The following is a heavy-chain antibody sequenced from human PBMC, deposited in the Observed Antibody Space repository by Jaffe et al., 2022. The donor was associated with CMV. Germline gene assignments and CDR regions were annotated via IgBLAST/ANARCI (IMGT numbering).Heavy chain of an antibody. CDR2: IWYAGNNK. CDR1: GFTFSSYG. Sequence: QVQLVESGGGVVQPGRSLRLSCAASGFTFSSYGMHWVRQAPGKGLEWVAVIWYAGNNKYYADSVRGRFTISRDNSKNTLYLQMNSLRADDTAVYYCARDFRGYSYGLSAFDIWGQGTMVTVSS. D-gene: IGHD5-18*01. V-gene: IGHV3-33*01. J-gene: IGHJ3*02. CDR3: ARDFRGYSYGLSAFDI.